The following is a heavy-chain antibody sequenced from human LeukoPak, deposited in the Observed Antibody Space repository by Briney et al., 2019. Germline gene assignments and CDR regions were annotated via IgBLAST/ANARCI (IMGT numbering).Heavy chain of an antibody. J-gene: IGHJ4*02. CDR2: ISGVGRSM. CDR1: GFTFSNYW. V-gene: IGHV3-74*01. CDR3: ARELPFDY. Sequence: GGSLRLSCAASGFTFSNYWMHWVRQAPGKGLVWVSRISGVGRSMTYAESVKGRFTISRDNAKNTLYLQMKSLRAEDTAVYFCARELPFDYWGQGTLVTVSS.